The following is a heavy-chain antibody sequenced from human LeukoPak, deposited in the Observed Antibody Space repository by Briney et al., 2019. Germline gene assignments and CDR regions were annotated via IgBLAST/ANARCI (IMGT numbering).Heavy chain of an antibody. CDR3: ASLGDGYIEFDY. D-gene: IGHD5-24*01. CDR2: INPNSGGT. CDR1: GYTFTGYY. J-gene: IGHJ4*02. V-gene: IGHV1-2*06. Sequence: ASVKVSCKASGYTFTGYYMHWVRQAPGQRLEWMGRINPNSGGTNYAQKFQGRVTMTRDTSISTAYLELSRLRSDDTAVYYCASLGDGYIEFDYWGQGTLVTVSS.